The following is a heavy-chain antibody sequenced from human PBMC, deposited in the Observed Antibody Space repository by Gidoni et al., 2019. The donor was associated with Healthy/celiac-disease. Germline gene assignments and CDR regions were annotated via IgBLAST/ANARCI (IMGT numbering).Heavy chain of an antibody. CDR1: VFTFSSYA. CDR3: AKDWGDVAAGY. J-gene: IGHJ4*02. D-gene: IGHD3-10*01. Sequence: EVWRLESGGGLLQPVGCLRVSSAASVFTFSSYAMGWVRQAPGTGLEWVSAISGSGGSTYYAGSVKGRFTISRDNSKNTLYLQMNSLRAEDTAVYYCAKDWGDVAAGYWGQGTLVTVSS. V-gene: IGHV3-23*01. CDR2: ISGSGGST.